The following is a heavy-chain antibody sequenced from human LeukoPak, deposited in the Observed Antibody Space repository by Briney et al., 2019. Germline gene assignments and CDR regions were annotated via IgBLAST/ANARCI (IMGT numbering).Heavy chain of an antibody. CDR1: GGSISSGGYS. CDR2: IYHSGST. V-gene: IGHV4-30-2*01. Sequence: SETLSLTCAVSGGSISSGGYSWSWIRQPPGKGLEWIGYIYHSGSTYYNPSLKSRVTISVDRSKNQFSLKLSSVTAADTAVYYCARGSLDAFDIWGQGTVVTVSS. J-gene: IGHJ3*02. CDR3: ARGSLDAFDI.